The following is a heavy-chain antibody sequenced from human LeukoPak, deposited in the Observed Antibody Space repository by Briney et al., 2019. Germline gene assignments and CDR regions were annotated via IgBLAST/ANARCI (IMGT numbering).Heavy chain of an antibody. J-gene: IGHJ6*03. V-gene: IGHV3-30*18. CDR3: AKNRKFGDSVYYYYYMDV. CDR1: GFTFSSYG. D-gene: IGHD3-10*01. CDR2: ISYDGSSK. Sequence: PGGSLRLSCAASGFTFSSYGMHWVRQAPGKGLEWVAVISYDGSSKNYADSVKGRFTISRDNSKNTLYLQVNSLRAEDTAVYFCAKNRKFGDSVYYYYYMDVWGKGTTVTVSS.